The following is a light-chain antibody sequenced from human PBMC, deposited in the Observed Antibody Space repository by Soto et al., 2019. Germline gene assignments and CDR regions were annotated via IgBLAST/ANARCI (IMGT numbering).Light chain of an antibody. Sequence: EIVLTQSPGTLALSPGETATRACRSSQTVNSDYLAWFQQRPGQAPRLLIFATSRRATDIPDRFSGSGSGTDFTLTISSVQSEDFAIYYCQQYDHWPPYTFGQGTKVDIK. CDR2: ATS. CDR1: QTVNSDY. J-gene: IGKJ2*01. V-gene: IGKV3-20*01. CDR3: QQYDHWPPYT.